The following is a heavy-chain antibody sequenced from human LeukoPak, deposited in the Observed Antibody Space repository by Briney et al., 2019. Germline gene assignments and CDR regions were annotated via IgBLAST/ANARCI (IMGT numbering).Heavy chain of an antibody. CDR1: RGSTSTYY. CDR3: ARDHGLRYFDWLYSARYYYYMDV. D-gene: IGHD3-9*01. J-gene: IGHJ6*03. V-gene: IGHV4-4*07. Sequence: SETLSLTCTVSRGSTSTYYWSWIRQPAGKGLEWIGRIYTSGSTNYNPSLKSRVTISVDTSKNQFSLKLSSVTAADTAVYYCARDHGLRYFDWLYSARYYYYMDVWGKGTTVTISS. CDR2: IYTSGST.